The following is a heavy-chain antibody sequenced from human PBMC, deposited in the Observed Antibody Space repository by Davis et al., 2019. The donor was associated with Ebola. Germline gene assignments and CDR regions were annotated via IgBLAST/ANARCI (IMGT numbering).Heavy chain of an antibody. CDR3: ARGWLRSPGFDY. Sequence: HSQTLSLTCAISGDSVSTAGWNWIRQSPSRGLEWLGRTYYTSKWHNDYGESVKSRITINPDTSKNQFSLQLNSVTPEDTAVYFCARGWLRSPGFDYWGQGTLVTVSS. CDR2: TYYTSKWHN. D-gene: IGHD5-12*01. CDR1: GDSVSTAG. V-gene: IGHV6-1*01. J-gene: IGHJ4*02.